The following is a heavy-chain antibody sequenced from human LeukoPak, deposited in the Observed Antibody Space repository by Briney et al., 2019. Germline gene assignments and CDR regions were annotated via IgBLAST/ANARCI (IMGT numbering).Heavy chain of an antibody. Sequence: GGSLRLSCAASGFTFSSYAMSWVRQAPGKGLEWVSAISGSGGSTYYADSVKGRFTISRDNSKNTLYLQMNSLRAEDTAVYYCAKDSQYCSGGSCYSTGFDPWGQGTLVTVYS. V-gene: IGHV3-23*01. CDR2: ISGSGGST. J-gene: IGHJ5*02. D-gene: IGHD2-15*01. CDR1: GFTFSSYA. CDR3: AKDSQYCSGGSCYSTGFDP.